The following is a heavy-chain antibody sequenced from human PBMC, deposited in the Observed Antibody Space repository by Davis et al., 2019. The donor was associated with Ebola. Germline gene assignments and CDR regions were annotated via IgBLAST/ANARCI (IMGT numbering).Heavy chain of an antibody. J-gene: IGHJ6*04. CDR2: INAGNGNT. Sequence: ASVKVSCKASGYTFTSYAMHWVRQAPGQRLEWMGWINAGNGNTKYSQKFQGRVTMTRNTSISTAYMELSSLRSEDTAVYYCARDGYYYYYGMDVWGKGTTVTVSS. CDR1: GYTFTSYA. CDR3: ARDGYYYYYGMDV. V-gene: IGHV1-3*01.